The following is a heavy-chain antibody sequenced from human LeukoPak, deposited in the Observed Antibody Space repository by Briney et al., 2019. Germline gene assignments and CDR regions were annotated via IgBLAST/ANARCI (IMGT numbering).Heavy chain of an antibody. CDR2: INHSGST. CDR1: GGSFSGYY. D-gene: IGHD3-10*01. J-gene: IGHJ4*02. CDR3: ARGPFGDYVDY. Sequence: SETLSLTCAVYGGSFSGYYWSWIRQPPGKGLEWIGEINHSGSTNYNPSLKSRVTISVDTSKNQFSLKLSSVTVADTAVYYCARGPFGDYVDYWGQGTLVTVSS. V-gene: IGHV4-34*01.